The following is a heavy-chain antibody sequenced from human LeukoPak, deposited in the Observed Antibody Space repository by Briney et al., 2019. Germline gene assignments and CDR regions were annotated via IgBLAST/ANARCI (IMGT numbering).Heavy chain of an antibody. CDR1: GYTVTSYG. J-gene: IGHJ4*02. D-gene: IGHD6-19*01. Sequence: ASVKVSCKATGYTVTSYGISWVRQAPGQGPEWMGWISAYNAYTNYAQKFQGRVTMTTDTSTNTAYMELRSLRSGDTAVYYCARNGSGWYFLDYWGQGTLVTVSS. CDR3: ARNGSGWYFLDY. CDR2: ISAYNAYT. V-gene: IGHV1-18*01.